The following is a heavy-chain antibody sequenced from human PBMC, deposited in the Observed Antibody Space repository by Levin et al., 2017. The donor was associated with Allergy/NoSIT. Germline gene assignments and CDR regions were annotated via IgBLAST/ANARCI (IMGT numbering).Heavy chain of an antibody. CDR1: GFTFSNAW. D-gene: IGHD3-22*01. J-gene: IGHJ4*02. CDR3: VTERDGYWAY. CDR2: ITSNTDGGTA. V-gene: IGHV3-15*01. Sequence: GASVKVSCAASGFTFSNAWMNWVRQAPGKGLEWVGRITSNTDGGTADYAAPVKGRFTIPRDDSKNTMHLQMSSLKAEDTAVYYCVTERDGYWAYWGQGALVTVSS.